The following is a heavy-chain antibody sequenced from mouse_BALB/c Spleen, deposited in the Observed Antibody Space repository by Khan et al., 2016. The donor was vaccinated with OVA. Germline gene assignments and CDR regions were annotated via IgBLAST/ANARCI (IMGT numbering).Heavy chain of an antibody. CDR1: GFTFSTYG. J-gene: IGHJ3*01. V-gene: IGHV5-6*01. CDR3: TGLAYYYDSEGFAY. CDR2: VSTGGGYT. Sequence: EVKLVESGGDLVKPGGSLKLSCAASGFTFSTYGMSWVRQTPDKRLEWVATVSTGGGYTYYPDSVKGRCTISRDNAKNTLYLQMSGLKSEDTAMFYCTGLAYYYDSEGFAYWGQGTLVTVSA. D-gene: IGHD1-1*01.